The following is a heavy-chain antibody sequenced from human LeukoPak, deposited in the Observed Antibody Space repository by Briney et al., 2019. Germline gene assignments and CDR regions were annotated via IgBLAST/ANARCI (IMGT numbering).Heavy chain of an antibody. CDR2: IYPGDSDT. D-gene: IGHD5-12*01. Sequence: GESLQISCEGSGYLFTSYWIGWVRPLPGKGLEWMGIIYPGDSDTRYSPSFQGQVTISADKSISTAYLQWSSLKASDTAMYYCARLSGWWLNSWGQGTLVTVSS. V-gene: IGHV5-51*01. CDR1: GYLFTSYW. J-gene: IGHJ4*02. CDR3: ARLSGWWLNS.